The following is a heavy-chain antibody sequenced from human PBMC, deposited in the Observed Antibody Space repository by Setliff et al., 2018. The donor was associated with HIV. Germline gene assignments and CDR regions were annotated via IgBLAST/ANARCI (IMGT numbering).Heavy chain of an antibody. Sequence: ASVKVSCKASGYVFSNYGISWVRQAPGQGLEWMGWISVHNGNTKSAQNIQGRVTMTTDASTTTAYMELRSLRPDDTAIYYCARLPKPDSSGWGYFDFWGQGTLVTVSS. J-gene: IGHJ4*02. D-gene: IGHD3-22*01. CDR1: GYVFSNYG. CDR3: ARLPKPDSSGWGYFDF. V-gene: IGHV1-18*01. CDR2: ISVHNGNT.